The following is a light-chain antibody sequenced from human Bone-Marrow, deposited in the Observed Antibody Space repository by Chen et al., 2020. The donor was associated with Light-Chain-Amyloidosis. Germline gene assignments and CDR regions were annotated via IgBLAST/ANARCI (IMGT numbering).Light chain of an antibody. CDR1: SSNIGSNS. Sequence: QSVLTQPPSASGTPGQRVTISCSGSSSNIGSNSVHWYHQLPGTAPKLLIYTSNQRPAGVPDRFSGSTSGTSASLAISGLQSEDEADYSCASWDDSLNGVVFGGGTKLTVL. CDR3: ASWDDSLNGVV. V-gene: IGLV1-44*01. J-gene: IGLJ2*01. CDR2: TSN.